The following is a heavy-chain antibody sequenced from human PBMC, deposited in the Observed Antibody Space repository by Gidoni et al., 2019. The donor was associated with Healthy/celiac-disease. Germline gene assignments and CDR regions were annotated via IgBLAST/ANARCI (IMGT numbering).Heavy chain of an antibody. V-gene: IGHV4-34*01. CDR3: AREGFCGGDCYSYY. J-gene: IGHJ4*02. D-gene: IGHD2-21*02. Sequence: QVQLQQWGAGLLKPSETLSLTCAVYGGSFSGYYWSWIRQPPGKGLEWIGEINHSGSTNYNPSLKSRVTISVDTSKNQFSLKLSSVTAADTAVYYCAREGFCGGDCYSYYWGQGTLVTVSS. CDR1: GGSFSGYY. CDR2: INHSGST.